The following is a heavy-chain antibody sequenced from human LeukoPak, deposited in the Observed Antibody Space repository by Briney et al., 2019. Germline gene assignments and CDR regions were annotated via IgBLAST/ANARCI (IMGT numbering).Heavy chain of an antibody. CDR1: GGSISSYY. CDR2: IYYSGST. J-gene: IGHJ3*02. V-gene: IGHV4-59*08. Sequence: SETLSLTCTVSGGSISSYYWSWIRQPPGKGLEWIGYIYYSGSTNYNPSLKSRVTISVDTSKNQFSLKLNSVTAADTAVYYCARRAAETRAFDIWGQGTMVTVSS. D-gene: IGHD6-13*01. CDR3: ARRAAETRAFDI.